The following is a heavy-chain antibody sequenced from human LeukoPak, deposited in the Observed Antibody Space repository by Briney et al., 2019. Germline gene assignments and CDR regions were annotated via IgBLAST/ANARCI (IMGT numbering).Heavy chain of an antibody. V-gene: IGHV3-30*02. D-gene: IGHD2-15*01. CDR1: GFTFSSYG. J-gene: IGHJ4*02. CDR3: ARVPRGWPTGPVDY. CDR2: IRYDGSNK. Sequence: GGSLRLSCAASGFTFSSYGMHWVRQAPGKGLEWVAFIRYDGSNKYYADSVKGRFTISRDNSKNTLYLQMNSLRAEDTAVYYCARVPRGWPTGPVDYWGQGTLVTVSS.